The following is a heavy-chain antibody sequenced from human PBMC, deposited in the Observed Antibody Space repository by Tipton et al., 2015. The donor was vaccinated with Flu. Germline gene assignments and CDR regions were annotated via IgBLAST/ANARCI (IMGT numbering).Heavy chain of an antibody. CDR1: GYTFTSYD. CDR3: AIRIAAEGWFDP. CDR2: MNPNSGNT. D-gene: IGHD6-13*01. V-gene: IGHV1-8*01. Sequence: QLVQSGAEVKKPRASVKVSCKASGYTFTSYDINWVRQATGQGLEWMGWMNPNSGNTGYAQKFQGRVTMTRNTSISTAYMELSSLRSEDTAVYYCAIRIAAEGWFDPWGQGTLVTVSS. J-gene: IGHJ5*02.